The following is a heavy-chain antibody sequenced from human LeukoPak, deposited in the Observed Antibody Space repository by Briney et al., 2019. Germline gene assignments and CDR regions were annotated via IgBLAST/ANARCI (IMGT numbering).Heavy chain of an antibody. CDR2: INDGGSI. CDR3: AREVRGYIDY. J-gene: IGHJ4*02. Sequence: SETLSLTCAVYGGSFSSYYWSWVRQPPGKGLEWIGEINDGGSINHNPSLKSRVTISVDTSKNQLSLKLSSVNAADTAVYYCAREVRGYIDYWGQGTLVTVSS. CDR1: GGSFSSYY. V-gene: IGHV4-34*01. D-gene: IGHD5-18*01.